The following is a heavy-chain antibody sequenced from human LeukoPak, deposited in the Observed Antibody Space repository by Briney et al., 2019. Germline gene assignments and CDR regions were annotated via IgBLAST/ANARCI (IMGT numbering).Heavy chain of an antibody. CDR1: GGSISSSSYY. D-gene: IGHD6-19*01. CDR3: ARGGSSGWYRLWGYYFDY. V-gene: IGHV4-39*07. Sequence: SETLSLTCTVSGGSISSSSYYWGWIRQPPGKGLEWIGSIYYSGSTYYNPSLKSRVTISVDTSKNQFSLKLSSVTAADTAVYYCARGGSSGWYRLWGYYFDYWGQGTLVTVSS. J-gene: IGHJ4*02. CDR2: IYYSGST.